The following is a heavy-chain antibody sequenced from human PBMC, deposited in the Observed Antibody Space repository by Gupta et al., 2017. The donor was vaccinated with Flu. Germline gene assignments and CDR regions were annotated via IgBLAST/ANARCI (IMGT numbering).Heavy chain of an antibody. CDR3: ARLTFIVATRKSFDS. CDR2: IYYSGST. V-gene: IGHV4-31*03. Sequence: QVQLQESGPGLVKPLQTLSLTCTVSGGSISNGNYFWSWIRQHPRKGLEWIGYIYYSGSTYNNPSLKSRVTMSIDTSKNQFSLNLSSVTAADTAVYYCARLTFIVATRKSFDSWGQGTRVTVSS. CDR1: GGSISNGNYF. J-gene: IGHJ4*02. D-gene: IGHD5-12*01.